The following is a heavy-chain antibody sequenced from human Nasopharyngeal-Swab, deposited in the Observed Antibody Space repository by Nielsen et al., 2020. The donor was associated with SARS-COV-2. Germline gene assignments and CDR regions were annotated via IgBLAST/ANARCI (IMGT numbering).Heavy chain of an antibody. Sequence: GESLKISCAGSGFTFSSYSMNWVRQAPGKGLEWISSINWDSSYIYHADSVKGRFTISRDNAKNSLYLQMTGLRAEDTAVYYCVRGTIVGAAGYDYWGQGTLLNVSS. CDR2: INWDSSYI. V-gene: IGHV3-21*01. CDR3: VRGTIVGAAGYDY. D-gene: IGHD1-26*01. J-gene: IGHJ4*02. CDR1: GFTFSSYS.